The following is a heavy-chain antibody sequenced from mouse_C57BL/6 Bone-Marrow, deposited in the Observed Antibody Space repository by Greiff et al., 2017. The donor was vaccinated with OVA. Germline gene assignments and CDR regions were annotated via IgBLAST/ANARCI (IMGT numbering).Heavy chain of an antibody. J-gene: IGHJ1*03. CDR1: GFNIKDDY. D-gene: IGHD2-1*01. Sequence: EVQLQQSGAELVRPGASVKLSCTASGFNIKDDYMHWVKQRPEQGLEWIGWIDPENGDTEYASKFQGKATITADTSSNTAYLQLSSLTSEDTAVYYCLLRGYFDVWGTGTTVTVS. CDR2: IDPENGDT. V-gene: IGHV14-4*01. CDR3: LLRGYFDV.